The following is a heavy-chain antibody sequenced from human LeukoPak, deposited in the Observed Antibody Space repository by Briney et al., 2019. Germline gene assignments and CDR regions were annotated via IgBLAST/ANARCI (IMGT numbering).Heavy chain of an antibody. D-gene: IGHD2-15*01. CDR3: ATVGDCSGGSCYSIGLNWFDP. V-gene: IGHV1-24*01. Sequence: GASVKVSCKVSGYTLTELSMHWVRQAPGKGPEWMGGFDPEDGETIYAQKFQGRVTMTEDTYTDTAYMELSSLRSEDTAVYYCATVGDCSGGSCYSIGLNWFDPWGQGTLVTVSS. CDR1: GYTLTELS. J-gene: IGHJ5*02. CDR2: FDPEDGET.